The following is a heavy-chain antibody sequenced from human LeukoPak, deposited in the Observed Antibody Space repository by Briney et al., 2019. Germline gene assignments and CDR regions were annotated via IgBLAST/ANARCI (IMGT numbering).Heavy chain of an antibody. Sequence: GRSLRLSCAASGFIFSSYGMHWVRQAPGKGLEWVAVISYDGSYKYYADSVKGRFTISRDNSMNTLYLQMNSLRAEDTAQYYCSNAPLTYSTRWLYPDYWGQGTLVTVSS. V-gene: IGHV3-30*18. D-gene: IGHD6-13*01. CDR2: ISYDGSYK. CDR3: SNAPLTYSTRWLYPDY. J-gene: IGHJ4*02. CDR1: GFIFSSYG.